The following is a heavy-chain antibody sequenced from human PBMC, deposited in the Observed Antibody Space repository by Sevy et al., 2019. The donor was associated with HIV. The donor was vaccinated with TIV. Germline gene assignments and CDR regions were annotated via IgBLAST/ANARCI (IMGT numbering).Heavy chain of an antibody. CDR3: AKADSSGYYYLDY. J-gene: IGHJ4*02. V-gene: IGHV3-30*18. CDR2: ISYDGSNK. Sequence: GGSLRLSCAASGFTFSSYGMHWVRQAPGKGLEWVAVISYDGSNKYYADSVKGRFTISRDNPKNTLYLQMNSLRAEDTAVYYCAKADSSGYYYLDYWGQGTLVTVSS. D-gene: IGHD3-22*01. CDR1: GFTFSSYG.